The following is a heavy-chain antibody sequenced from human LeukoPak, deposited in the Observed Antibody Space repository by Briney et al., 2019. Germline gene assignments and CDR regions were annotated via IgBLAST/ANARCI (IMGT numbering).Heavy chain of an antibody. D-gene: IGHD3-10*01. Sequence: EGSLRLSCAASGFTFSDYYMSWIRQAPGKGLEWVSYISSSGSTIYYADSVKGRFTISRDNAKNSLYLQMNSLRAEDTAVYYCARQITMVRGGEYYFDYWGQGTLVTVSS. CDR3: ARQITMVRGGEYYFDY. CDR1: GFTFSDYY. J-gene: IGHJ4*02. CDR2: ISSSGSTI. V-gene: IGHV3-11*04.